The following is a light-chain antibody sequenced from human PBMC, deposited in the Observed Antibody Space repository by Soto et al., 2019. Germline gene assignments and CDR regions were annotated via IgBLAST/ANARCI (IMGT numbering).Light chain of an antibody. J-gene: IGKJ1*01. V-gene: IGKV3-15*01. CDR1: QRVGSN. CDR2: GAS. CDR3: QQYGDRPRT. Sequence: ETVVTQSQASLSVSPGERATLSCGASQRVGSNLARYQQKNGQAPRLLSYGASTRATGIPARFSGSLSGTEFNLTISSLESEDFAVYFCQQYGDRPRTFGQGTKVDIK.